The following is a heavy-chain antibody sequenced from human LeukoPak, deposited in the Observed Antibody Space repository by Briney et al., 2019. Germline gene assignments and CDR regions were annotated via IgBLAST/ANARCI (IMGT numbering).Heavy chain of an antibody. CDR2: ISYDGSSK. CDR3: AKDGVYNWNDRGGDAFDI. V-gene: IGHV3-30*04. CDR1: GFTFSTYA. D-gene: IGHD1-20*01. J-gene: IGHJ3*02. Sequence: GGSLRLSCAASGFTFSTYAMHWVHQAPGKGLEWVAVISYDGSSKYYADSVKGRFTISRDNSKNTLYLQMNSLRAEDTAVYYCAKDGVYNWNDRGGDAFDIWGQGTMVTVSS.